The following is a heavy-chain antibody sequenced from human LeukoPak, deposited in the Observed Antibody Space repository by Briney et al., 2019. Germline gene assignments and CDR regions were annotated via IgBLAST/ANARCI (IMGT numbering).Heavy chain of an antibody. CDR2: TNHSGST. Sequence: SETLSLTCAVYGGSFSGYYWSWIRQPPGKGLEWIGETNHSGSTNYNPSLKSRVTISVDTSKNQFSLKLSSVTAADTAVYYCASYSSSPDFDYWGQGTLVTVSS. CDR3: ASYSSSPDFDY. D-gene: IGHD6-6*01. J-gene: IGHJ4*02. CDR1: GGSFSGYY. V-gene: IGHV4-34*01.